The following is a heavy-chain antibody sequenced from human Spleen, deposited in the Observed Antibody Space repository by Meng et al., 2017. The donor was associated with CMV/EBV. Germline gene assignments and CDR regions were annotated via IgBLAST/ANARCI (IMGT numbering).Heavy chain of an antibody. Sequence: GESLKISCEASGFTFSSYGMHWVRQAPGKGLEWVAFVRHDGGNKYYADSVKGRFTIYRYNSKNTMYLQMNSLRAEDTAVYYCAKGPYSTSWYYFDCWGQGTLVTVSS. D-gene: IGHD6-13*01. V-gene: IGHV3-30*02. CDR3: AKGPYSTSWYYFDC. CDR2: VRHDGGNK. J-gene: IGHJ4*02. CDR1: GFTFSSYG.